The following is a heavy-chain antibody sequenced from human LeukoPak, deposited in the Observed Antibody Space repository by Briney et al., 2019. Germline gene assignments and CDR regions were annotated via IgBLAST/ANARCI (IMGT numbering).Heavy chain of an antibody. D-gene: IGHD2-2*02. J-gene: IGHJ4*02. CDR2: IKSKTDGGTT. CDR3: TTVLGCCSSTSCYKVDY. Sequence: GGSLRLSCAASGFTFSNAWMSWVRQAPGKGLEWVGRIKSKTDGGTTDYAAPVKGRFTISRDDSKNTLYLQMNSLKTEDTAVYYCTTVLGCCSSTSCYKVDYWGQGTLVTVSS. V-gene: IGHV3-15*01. CDR1: GFTFSNAW.